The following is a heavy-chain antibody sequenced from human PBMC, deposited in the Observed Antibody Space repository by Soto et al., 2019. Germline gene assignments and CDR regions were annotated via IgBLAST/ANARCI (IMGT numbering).Heavy chain of an antibody. CDR1: GYTLTELS. CDR3: ATDRQLSKRWIWFDP. D-gene: IGHD6-13*01. V-gene: IGHV1-24*01. CDR2: FDPEDGET. J-gene: IGHJ5*02. Sequence: ASVKVSCXVSGYTLTELSMHWVRQAPGKGLEWMGGFDPEDGETIYAQKFQGRVTMTEDTSTDTAYMELSSLRSEDTAVYYCATDRQLSKRWIWFDPWGQGTLVTVSS.